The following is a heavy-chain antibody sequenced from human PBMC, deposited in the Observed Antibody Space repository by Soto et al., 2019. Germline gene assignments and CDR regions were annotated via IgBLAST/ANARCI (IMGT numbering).Heavy chain of an antibody. Sequence: GGSLRLSCAASGFTVSSNYMSWVRQAPGKGLEWVSVIYSGGSTYYADSVKGRFTISRDNSKNTLYLQMNSLRAEDTAVYYCASCATTGPPHFDYWGQGTLVTVSS. D-gene: IGHD1-26*01. CDR2: IYSGGST. J-gene: IGHJ4*02. CDR3: ASCATTGPPHFDY. CDR1: GFTVSSNY. V-gene: IGHV3-53*01.